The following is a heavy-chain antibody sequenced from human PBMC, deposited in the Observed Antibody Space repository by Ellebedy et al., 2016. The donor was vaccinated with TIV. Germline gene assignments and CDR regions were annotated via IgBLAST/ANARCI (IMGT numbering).Heavy chain of an antibody. CDR1: GFTFSSYS. J-gene: IGHJ4*02. CDR3: ARDRPLRASGSERFGY. CDR2: ISSSSSTI. V-gene: IGHV3-48*01. D-gene: IGHD1-26*01. Sequence: GGSLRLXXAASGFTFSSYSMNWVRQAPGKGLEWVSYISSSSSTIYYADSVKGRFTISRDNAKNSLYLQMNSLRAEDTAVYYCARDRPLRASGSERFGYWGQGTLVTVSS.